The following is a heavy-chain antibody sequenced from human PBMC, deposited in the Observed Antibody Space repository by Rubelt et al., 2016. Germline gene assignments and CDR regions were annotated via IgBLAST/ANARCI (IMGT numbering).Heavy chain of an antibody. CDR2: ISYDGSNK. CDR1: A. J-gene: IGHJ6*02. D-gene: IGHD5-18*01. Sequence: AMHWVRQAPGKGLEWVAVISYDGSNKYYADSVKGRFTISRDNSKNTLYLQMNSLRAEDTAVYYCARGDTAMVNSYYYYGMDVWGQGTTVTVSS. V-gene: IGHV3-30*04. CDR3: ARGDTAMVNSYYYYGMDV.